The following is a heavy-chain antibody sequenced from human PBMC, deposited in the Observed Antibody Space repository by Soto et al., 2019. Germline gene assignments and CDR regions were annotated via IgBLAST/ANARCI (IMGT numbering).Heavy chain of an antibody. Sequence: EVQLVESGGGLVKPGGSLQLSCASSGFTFSSYTMNWVRQAPGKELEWVSSVSTGSTYIFYADSVQGRFTISRDNAKNSLYLQMHSLRVEDTAVYYCARMRGTTRDMDVWGTWTTVTVSS. CDR1: GFTFSSYT. J-gene: IGHJ6*03. CDR2: VSTGSTYI. CDR3: ARMRGTTRDMDV. V-gene: IGHV3-21*01. D-gene: IGHD1-7*01.